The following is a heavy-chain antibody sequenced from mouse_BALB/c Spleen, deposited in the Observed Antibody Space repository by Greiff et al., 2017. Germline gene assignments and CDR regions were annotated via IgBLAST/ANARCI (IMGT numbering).Heavy chain of an antibody. D-gene: IGHD2-1*01. Sequence: DVKLQESGPELVKPGASVKISCKASGYTFTDYNMHWVKQSHGKSLEWIGYIYPYNGGTGYNQKFKSKATLTVDNSSSTAYMELRSLTSEDSAVYYCASYGNYYYAMDYWGQGTSVTVSS. V-gene: IGHV1S29*02. CDR2: IYPYNGGT. CDR3: ASYGNYYYAMDY. CDR1: GYTFTDYN. J-gene: IGHJ4*01.